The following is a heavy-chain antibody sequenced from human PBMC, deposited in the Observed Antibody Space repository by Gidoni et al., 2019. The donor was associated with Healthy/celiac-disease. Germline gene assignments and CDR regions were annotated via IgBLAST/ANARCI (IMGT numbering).Heavy chain of an antibody. CDR3: ARDQLVAAKVNWFDP. J-gene: IGHJ5*02. V-gene: IGHV3-48*02. D-gene: IGHD2-15*01. CDR2: ISSSSSTK. Sequence: EVQLVESGGGLVQPGGSLRLSCAASGFTFSRYSMNWVRQAPGKGLEWVSYISSSSSTKYYADSVKGRFTISRDNAKNSLELQMNSLRDEDTAVDYCARDQLVAAKVNWFDPWGQGTLVTVSS. CDR1: GFTFSRYS.